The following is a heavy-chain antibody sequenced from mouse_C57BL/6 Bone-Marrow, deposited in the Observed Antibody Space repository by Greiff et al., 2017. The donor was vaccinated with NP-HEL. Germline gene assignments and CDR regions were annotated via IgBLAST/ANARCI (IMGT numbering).Heavy chain of an antibody. CDR3: AREGNYVYFDV. CDR1: GYSITSGYY. V-gene: IGHV3-6*01. CDR2: ISYDGSN. J-gene: IGHJ1*03. Sequence: EVQVVESGPGLVKPSQSLSLTCSVTGYSITSGYYWNWIRQFPGNKLEWMGYISYDGSNNYNPSLKNRISITRDTSKNQFFLKLNSVTTEDTATYYCAREGNYVYFDVWGTGTTVTVSS. D-gene: IGHD2-1*01.